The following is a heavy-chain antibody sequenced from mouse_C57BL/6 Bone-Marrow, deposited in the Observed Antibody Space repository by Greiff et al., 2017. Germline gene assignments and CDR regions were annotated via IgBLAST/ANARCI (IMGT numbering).Heavy chain of an antibody. D-gene: IGHD1-1*01. CDR3: ASVFITTVVATDDFDY. CDR2: IGPGSGST. Sequence: VQRVESGAELVRPGASVTLSCKASGYTFTDYEMHWVKQRPGQGLEWIGKIGPGSGSTYYNEKFKGKATLTADKSSSTAYMQLSSLTSEDSAVYFCASVFITTVVATDDFDYWGQGTTLTVSS. J-gene: IGHJ2*01. CDR1: GYTFTDYE. V-gene: IGHV1-77*01.